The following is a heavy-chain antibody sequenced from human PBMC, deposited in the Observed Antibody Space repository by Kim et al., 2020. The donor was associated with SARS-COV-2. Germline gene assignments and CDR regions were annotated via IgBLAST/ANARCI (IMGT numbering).Heavy chain of an antibody. J-gene: IGHJ4*02. V-gene: IGHV1-18*01. CDR3: VRGTWVEVNDY. Sequence: ASVKVSCKTSGYIFSIYGFSWVRQAPGQGLEWMGWINTKDGDTKYVQKFQDRVTMTTDSSTSTAYMELRSLKFDDTAVYYCVRGTWVEVNDYWGQGTLVTVSS. D-gene: IGHD2-15*01. CDR2: INTKDGDT. CDR1: GYIFSIYG.